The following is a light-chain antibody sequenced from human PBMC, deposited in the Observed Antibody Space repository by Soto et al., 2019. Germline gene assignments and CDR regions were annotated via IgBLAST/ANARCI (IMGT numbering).Light chain of an antibody. J-gene: IGKJ1*01. V-gene: IGKV1-5*01. Sequence: IPMTQSPSILSGSVGDRVTITCRASQLISSWLAWYQQQPGKAPRLLIYGASNLQSGVPPRCRGSGSSTDFTLAISSLQPEDVALYCCHQYHNFPRTFGQGTKVEI. CDR2: GAS. CDR1: QLISSW. CDR3: HQYHNFPRT.